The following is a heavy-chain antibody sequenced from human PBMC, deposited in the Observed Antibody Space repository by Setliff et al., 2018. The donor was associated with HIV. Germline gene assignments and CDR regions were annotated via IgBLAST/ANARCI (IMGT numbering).Heavy chain of an antibody. CDR3: ARDACSGGSCYYSSGPNWFDP. CDR2: FHYSGST. D-gene: IGHD2-15*01. V-gene: IGHV4-34*01. J-gene: IGHJ5*02. CDR1: GGSFSGYY. Sequence: SETLSLTCAVYGGSFSGYYWSWIRQPPGKGLEWIGSFHYSGSTSYNPSLRSRVTISVDTSKNQFSLRLTSVTAADTAVYYCARDACSGGSCYYSSGPNWFDPWGQGTLVTVSS.